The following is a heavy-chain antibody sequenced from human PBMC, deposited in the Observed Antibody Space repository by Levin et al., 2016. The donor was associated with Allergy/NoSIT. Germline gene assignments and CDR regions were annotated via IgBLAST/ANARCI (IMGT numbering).Heavy chain of an antibody. CDR2: IDPSDSYT. D-gene: IGHD3-3*01. Sequence: GESLKISCKGSGYSFTSYWISWVRQMPGKGLEWMGRIDPSDSYTNYSPSFQGHVTISADKSISTAYLQWSSLKASDTAMYYCARNNYDFWSGYYTELVSWGQGTLVTVSS. V-gene: IGHV5-10-1*01. CDR1: GYSFTSYW. J-gene: IGHJ5*02. CDR3: ARNNYDFWSGYYTELVS.